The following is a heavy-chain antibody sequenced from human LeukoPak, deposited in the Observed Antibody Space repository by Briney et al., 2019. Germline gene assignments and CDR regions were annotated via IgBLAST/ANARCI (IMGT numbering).Heavy chain of an antibody. CDR3: ARGGGSRDFWSGYSDNWFDP. Sequence: PGGSLRLSCAASGFTFSSYSMNWVRQAPGKGLEWVSSISNSSSYIYYADSVKGRFTISRDNAKNSLYLQMNSLRAEDTAVYYCARGGGSRDFWSGYSDNWFDPWGQGTLVTVSS. D-gene: IGHD3-3*01. J-gene: IGHJ5*02. CDR2: ISNSSSYI. CDR1: GFTFSSYS. V-gene: IGHV3-21*01.